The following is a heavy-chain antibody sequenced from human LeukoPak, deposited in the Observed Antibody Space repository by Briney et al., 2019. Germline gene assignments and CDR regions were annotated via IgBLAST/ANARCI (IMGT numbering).Heavy chain of an antibody. CDR3: ARHPLGYGMDV. V-gene: IGHV4-59*08. D-gene: IGHD3-16*01. Sequence: SETLSLTCTVSGGSISSYYWSWIRQPPGKGLEWIGYIYYSGSTNYNPSLKSRVTISVDTSKNQFFLKLSSVTAADTAVYYCARHPLGYGMDVWGQGTTVTVSS. CDR2: IYYSGST. J-gene: IGHJ6*02. CDR1: GGSISSYY.